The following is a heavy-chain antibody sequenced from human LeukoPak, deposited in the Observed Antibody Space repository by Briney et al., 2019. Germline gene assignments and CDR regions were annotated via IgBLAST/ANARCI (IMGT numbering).Heavy chain of an antibody. Sequence: SETLSLTCTVSGVSISSYYWSWIRQHPGKGLEWIGYIYYSGSTYYNPSLKSRVTISVDTSKNQFSLKLSSVTAADTAVYYCARGYYDSSGGGDYFDYWGQGTLVTVSS. CDR3: ARGYYDSSGGGDYFDY. V-gene: IGHV4-59*06. D-gene: IGHD3-22*01. J-gene: IGHJ4*02. CDR1: GVSISSYY. CDR2: IYYSGST.